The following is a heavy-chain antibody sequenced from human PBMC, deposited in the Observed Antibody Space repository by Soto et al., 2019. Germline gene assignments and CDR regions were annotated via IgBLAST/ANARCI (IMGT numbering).Heavy chain of an antibody. Sequence: PWWSLRLSCAASVFSFDSYALSWFRQAPGKGLEWVSIICGSDGETFYADSVKGRFSISRDTSQSTLYLQMNSLRAEDTAMYFFARGSFLDYWGQGTRFTVS. CDR3: ARGSFLDY. V-gene: IGHV3-23*01. J-gene: IGHJ4*02. D-gene: IGHD3-16*01. CDR1: VFSFDSYA. CDR2: ICGSDGET.